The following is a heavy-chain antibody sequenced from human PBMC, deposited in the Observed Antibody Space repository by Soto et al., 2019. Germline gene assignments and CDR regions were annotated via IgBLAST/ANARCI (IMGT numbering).Heavy chain of an antibody. D-gene: IGHD4-17*01. CDR1: GGSISSSSYY. J-gene: IGHJ4*02. CDR3: SRRTVYGDLDY. CDR2: ISYSGST. Sequence: SETLSLTCTVSGGSISSSSYYWDWIRQPPGKGLEWIGSISYSGSTNYNPSLKSRVTMSVDTSENQFSLRLSSVTAADSGMSYCSRRTVYGDLDYWGQGTLVIVSS. V-gene: IGHV4-39*01.